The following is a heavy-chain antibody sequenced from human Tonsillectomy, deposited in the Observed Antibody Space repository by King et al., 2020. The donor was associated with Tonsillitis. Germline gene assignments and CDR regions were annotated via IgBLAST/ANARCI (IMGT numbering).Heavy chain of an antibody. CDR2: IYYDGGT. CDR1: GDSIRRSMTY. CDR3: ARRGINIEFDY. J-gene: IGHJ4*02. D-gene: IGHD2/OR15-2a*01. Sequence: LQLQESGPGLVKPSETLSLTCTVSGDSIRRSMTYWGWIRQPPGKGLEWIGTIYYDGGTYYNPSRKSRVSISRDTSKNQFSLSLTSVTAADTAVYYCARRGINIEFDYWGQGTLVTVSS. V-gene: IGHV4-39*07.